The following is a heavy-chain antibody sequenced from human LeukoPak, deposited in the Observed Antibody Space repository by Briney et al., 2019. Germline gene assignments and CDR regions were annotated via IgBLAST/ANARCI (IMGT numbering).Heavy chain of an antibody. CDR2: ISRDGGTT. J-gene: IGHJ3*02. Sequence: PGGSLRLSCAASGFTFDDYAMHWVRQAPGKGLEWVSLISRDGGTTDYAAPVKGRFTISRHDSKNTLYLQMNSLKTEDTAVYYCTTGRAMVVNDAFDIWGQGTMVTVSS. CDR3: TTGRAMVVNDAFDI. CDR1: GFTFDDYA. V-gene: IGHV3-43*01. D-gene: IGHD4/OR15-4a*01.